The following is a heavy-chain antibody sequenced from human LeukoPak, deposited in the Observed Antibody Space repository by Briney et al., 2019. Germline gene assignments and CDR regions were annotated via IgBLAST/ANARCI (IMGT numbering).Heavy chain of an antibody. CDR1: GGSISSYY. D-gene: IGHD3-10*01. V-gene: IGHV4-4*07. CDR2: IYTSGST. CDR3: ARLLWFGELLSFDP. J-gene: IGHJ5*02. Sequence: SETLSLTCTVSGGSISSYYWSWIRQPAGKGLEWIGRIYTSGSTNYNPSLKSRVTISVDTSKNQFSLKLSSVTAADTAVYYCARLLWFGELLSFDPWGQGTLVTVSS.